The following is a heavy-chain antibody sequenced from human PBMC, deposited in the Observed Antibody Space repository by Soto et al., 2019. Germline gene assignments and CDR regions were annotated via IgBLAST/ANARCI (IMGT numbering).Heavy chain of an antibody. V-gene: IGHV1-18*01. CDR1: GYTFTSYG. D-gene: IGHD2-2*01. CDR2: ISAYNGNT. Sequence: VKVSCKASGYTFTSYGISWVRQAPGQGLEWMGWISAYNGNTNYAQKLQGRVTMTTDTSTSTAYMELRSLRSDDTAVYYCARVVVPAARYYYYYYMDVWGKGTTVTVSS. CDR3: ARVVVPAARYYYYYYMDV. J-gene: IGHJ6*03.